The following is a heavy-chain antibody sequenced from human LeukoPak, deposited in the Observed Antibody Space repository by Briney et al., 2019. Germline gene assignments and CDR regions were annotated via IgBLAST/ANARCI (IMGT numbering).Heavy chain of an antibody. CDR3: ARDGAYSSGWAGGVDYFDY. Sequence: GGSLRLSCVASGFIFSTYEMMWVRQAPGKGLEWIAWISNSGGNIYYADSVKGRFTISRDNAKNSLYLQMNSLRAEDTAVYYCARDGAYSSGWAGGVDYFDYWGQGTLVTVSS. CDR1: GFIFSTYE. D-gene: IGHD6-19*01. J-gene: IGHJ4*02. CDR2: ISNSGGNI. V-gene: IGHV3-21*05.